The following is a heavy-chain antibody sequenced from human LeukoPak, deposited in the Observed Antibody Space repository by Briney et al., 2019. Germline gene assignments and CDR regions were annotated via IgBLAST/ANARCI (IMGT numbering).Heavy chain of an antibody. CDR2: IYDSGST. Sequence: SQTLSLTCAVSGGSLSSGGYSWSWIRQPPGKGLEWIGYIYDSGSTYYNPSLKCRVTISVDRSKNQFTLKLSSVTAADTAGYYCARYYYGSGSYYKGFDCWGQGTLVTVSS. V-gene: IGHV4-30-2*01. CDR3: ARYYYGSGSYYKGFDC. J-gene: IGHJ4*02. D-gene: IGHD3-10*01. CDR1: GGSLSSGGYS.